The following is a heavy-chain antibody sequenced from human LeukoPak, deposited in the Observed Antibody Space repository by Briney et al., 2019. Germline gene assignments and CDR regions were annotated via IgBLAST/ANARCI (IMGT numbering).Heavy chain of an antibody. J-gene: IGHJ4*02. D-gene: IGHD3-22*01. CDR1: GFTFSSYE. CDR3: ARDGSYYDSSGYYFDY. Sequence: GGSLRLSCAASGFTFSSYEMNWVRQAPGKGLEWVSYISSSGSTIYYADSVKGRFTISRDNAKNSLYLQMNSLRAEDTAVYYCARDGSYYDSSGYYFDYWGQGTLVTVSS. CDR2: ISSSGSTI. V-gene: IGHV3-48*03.